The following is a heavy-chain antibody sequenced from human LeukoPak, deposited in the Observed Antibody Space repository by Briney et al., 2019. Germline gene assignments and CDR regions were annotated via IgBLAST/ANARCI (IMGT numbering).Heavy chain of an antibody. V-gene: IGHV1-69*06. D-gene: IGHD3-3*01. J-gene: IGHJ5*02. CDR2: IIPIFGTA. Sequence: GASVKVSCKASGGTFSSYAISWVRQAPGQGLEWMGGIIPIFGTANYAQKFQGRVTITADKSTSTAYMELSSLRSEDTAVYYCASTYYDFWSGRTTGWFDPWGQGTLVTVSS. CDR3: ASTYYDFWSGRTTGWFDP. CDR1: GGTFSSYA.